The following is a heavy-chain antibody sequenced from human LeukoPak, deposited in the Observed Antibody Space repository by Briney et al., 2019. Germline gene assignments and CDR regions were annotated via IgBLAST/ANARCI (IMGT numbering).Heavy chain of an antibody. CDR3: AKIWFGELSFDY. V-gene: IGHV3-43*02. CDR2: ISGDGGST. Sequence: GGSLRLSCAASGFTFDDYAMHWVRQAPGKGLEWVSLISGDGGSTYYADSVKGRFTISRDNSKNSLYLQMNSLRTEDTALCYCAKIWFGELSFDYWGQGTLVTVSS. D-gene: IGHD3-10*01. J-gene: IGHJ4*02. CDR1: GFTFDDYA.